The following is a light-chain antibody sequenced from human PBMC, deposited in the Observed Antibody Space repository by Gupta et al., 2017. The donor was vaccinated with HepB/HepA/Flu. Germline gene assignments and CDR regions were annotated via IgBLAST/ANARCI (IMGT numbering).Light chain of an antibody. CDR1: QSVGRY. Sequence: DIVLTQSPGTLSLSPGEGATLSCRASQSVGRYLAWLQQRPGQAPRLLIYGTSTRATGIPYRFSGSGSGTDFTLTISRREPEDFAVYFCHHEQHSPWTFGRGTKVEIK. CDR2: GTS. V-gene: IGKV3-20*01. J-gene: IGKJ1*01. CDR3: HHEQHSPWT.